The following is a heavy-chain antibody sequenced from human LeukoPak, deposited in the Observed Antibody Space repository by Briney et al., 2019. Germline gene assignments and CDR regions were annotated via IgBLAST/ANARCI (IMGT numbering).Heavy chain of an antibody. CDR3: ARVNSNNFDY. CDR2: ISYHGSNE. V-gene: IGHV3-30-3*01. CDR1: GFTFSTFA. D-gene: IGHD1/OR15-1a*01. Sequence: GGSLRLSCAASGFTFSTFAMHWVRQAPGKGLEWVAVISYHGSNEYYADSVKGRFTISRDNSKNTLYLQMNSLRVEDTAVYYCARVNSNNFDYWGQGTLVTVSS. J-gene: IGHJ4*02.